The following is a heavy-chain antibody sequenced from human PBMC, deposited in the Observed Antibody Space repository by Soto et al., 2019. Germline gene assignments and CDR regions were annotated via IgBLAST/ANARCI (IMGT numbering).Heavy chain of an antibody. CDR3: ARVVLLWFGESGYFDY. CDR1: GFTVSSNY. V-gene: IGHV3-53*01. Sequence: PGGSLRLSCAASGFTVSSNYMSWVRQAPGKGLEWVSVIYSGGSTYYADSVKGRFTISRDNSKNTLYLQMNSLRAEDTAVYYCARVVLLWFGESGYFDYWGQGTLVTVSS. J-gene: IGHJ4*02. CDR2: IYSGGST. D-gene: IGHD3-10*01.